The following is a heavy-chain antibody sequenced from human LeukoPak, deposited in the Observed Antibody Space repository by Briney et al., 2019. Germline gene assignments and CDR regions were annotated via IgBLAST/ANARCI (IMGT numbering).Heavy chain of an antibody. V-gene: IGHV4-59*01. D-gene: IGHD3-22*01. CDR3: ARGYYYDSSGYSY. J-gene: IGHJ4*01. Sequence: SETLSLTCTVSGGSISSYYWSWIRQPPGKGLEWIGYIYYSGSTNYNPSLKSRVTISVDTSKNQFSLKLSSVTAADTAVYYCARGYYYDSSGYSYWGQEPWSPSPQ. CDR2: IYYSGST. CDR1: GGSISSYY.